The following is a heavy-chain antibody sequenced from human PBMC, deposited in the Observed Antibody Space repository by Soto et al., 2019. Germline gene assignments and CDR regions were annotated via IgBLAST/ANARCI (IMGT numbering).Heavy chain of an antibody. CDR1: GYTFTSYY. J-gene: IGHJ4*02. CDR3: ARNQWELNYFDY. Sequence: ASVKVSCKASGYTFTSYYTHWVRQAPGQGLEWMGIINPSGGSTSYAQKFQGRVTMTRDTSTSTVYMELSSLRSEDTAVYYCARNQWELNYFDYWGQGTLVTVSS. D-gene: IGHD1-26*01. V-gene: IGHV1-46*01. CDR2: INPSGGST.